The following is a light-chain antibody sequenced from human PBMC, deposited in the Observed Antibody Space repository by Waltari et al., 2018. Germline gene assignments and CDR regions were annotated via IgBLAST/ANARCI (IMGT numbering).Light chain of an antibody. Sequence: IVLTQSPGTLSLSPGERATLSCRASQSVGRSLAWYQQKRGRAPNLLIYATSTRATGIPDRFSGSGSGTDFSLTISRLEPEDFAVYYCQHYVRLPVTFGLGTKVEIK. CDR1: QSVGRS. CDR2: ATS. J-gene: IGKJ1*01. CDR3: QHYVRLPVT. V-gene: IGKV3-20*01.